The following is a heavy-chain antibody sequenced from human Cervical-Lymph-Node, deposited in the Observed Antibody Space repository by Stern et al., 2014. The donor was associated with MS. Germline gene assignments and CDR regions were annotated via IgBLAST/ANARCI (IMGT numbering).Heavy chain of an antibody. CDR2: ISSSSSTI. J-gene: IGHJ6*02. D-gene: IGHD4-11*01. CDR1: GFTFSSYS. CDR3: ARFSNYDYYYGMDV. Sequence: DQLVQSGGGLVQPGGSLRLSCAASGFTFSSYSMNWVRQAPGKGLEWVSYISSSSSTIYYADSVKGRFTISRDNAKNSLYLQMNSLRDEDTAVYYCARFSNYDYYYGMDVWGQGTTVTVSS. V-gene: IGHV3-48*02.